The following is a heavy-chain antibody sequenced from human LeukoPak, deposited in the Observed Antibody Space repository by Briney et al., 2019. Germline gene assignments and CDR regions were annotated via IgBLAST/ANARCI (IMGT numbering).Heavy chain of an antibody. V-gene: IGHV4-59*01. CDR1: GGSISSYY. CDR2: IYYSGST. D-gene: IGHD3-16*02. J-gene: IGHJ5*02. CDR3: ARDLRLGELSLYL. Sequence: PSETLSLTCTVSGGSISSYYWSWIRQPPGKGLEWIGYIYYSGSTNYNPSLKSRVTISVDTSKNQFSLKLSSVTAADTAVYYCARDLRLGELSLYLWGQGTLVTVSS.